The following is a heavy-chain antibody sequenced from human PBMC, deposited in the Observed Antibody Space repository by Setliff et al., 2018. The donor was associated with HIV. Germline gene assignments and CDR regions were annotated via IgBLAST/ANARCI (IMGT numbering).Heavy chain of an antibody. CDR1: GFTFSSFG. V-gene: IGHV3-30*02. Sequence: GGSLRLSCAASGFTFSSFGMHWVRQAPGKGLEWVAFIRYDGSNKYYADSVKGRFTISRDNSKNMLYLQMNSLRAEGAALYYCAKRVVSYGDYGFDYWGQGTLVTVSS. CDR3: AKRVVSYGDYGFDY. D-gene: IGHD4-17*01. J-gene: IGHJ4*02. CDR2: IRYDGSNK.